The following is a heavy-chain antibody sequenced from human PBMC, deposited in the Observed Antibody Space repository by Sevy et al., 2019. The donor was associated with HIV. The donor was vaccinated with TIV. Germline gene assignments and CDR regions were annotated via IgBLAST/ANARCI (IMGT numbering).Heavy chain of an antibody. J-gene: IGHJ4*02. CDR2: IYPGDSDT. Sequence: GESLKISCKGSGYSFTSYWIGWVRQMPGKGLEWMGIIYPGDSDTRYSPSFQGQVTISADKSISTAYLQWSSLKASDTAMYYCARLDPPHRVVITTVDYWGQGTLVTVSS. CDR1: GYSFTSYW. D-gene: IGHD3-22*01. V-gene: IGHV5-51*01. CDR3: ARLDPPHRVVITTVDY.